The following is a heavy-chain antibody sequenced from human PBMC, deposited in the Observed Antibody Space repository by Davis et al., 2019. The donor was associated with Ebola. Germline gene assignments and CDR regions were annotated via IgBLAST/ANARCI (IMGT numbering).Heavy chain of an antibody. CDR1: GGSISSSSYY. CDR2: IYYSGST. J-gene: IGHJ4*02. V-gene: IGHV4-39*07. Sequence: SETLSLTCTVSGGSISSSSYYWGWIRQPPGKGLEWIGSIYYSGSTNYNPSLKSRVTISVDKSKNQFSLKLSSVTAADTAVYYCARASGWSFDYWGQGTLVTVSS. D-gene: IGHD6-19*01. CDR3: ARASGWSFDY.